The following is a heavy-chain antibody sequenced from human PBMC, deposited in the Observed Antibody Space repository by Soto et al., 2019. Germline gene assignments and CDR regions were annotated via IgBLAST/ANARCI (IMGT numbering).Heavy chain of an antibody. CDR3: AREKLEVEAYGMYV. V-gene: IGHV3-30-3*01. J-gene: IGHJ6*02. D-gene: IGHD3-3*01. CDR2: ISYDGSNK. CDR1: GFTFSSYA. Sequence: QVQLVESGGGVVQPGRSLRLSCAASGFTFSSYAIHWVRQAPGKGLEWVAVISYDGSNKYYADSVKGRFTISRDSSKNTLYLQMDSLRAEDTAVYYCAREKLEVEAYGMYVWGQGTTVTVS.